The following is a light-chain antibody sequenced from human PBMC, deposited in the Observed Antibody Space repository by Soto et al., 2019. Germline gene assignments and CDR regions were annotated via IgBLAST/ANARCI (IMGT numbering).Light chain of an antibody. Sequence: VVTLSLATLSVSTGERATLSCRASQSVSSTCLGWDQQQPGQAPRVLIYGASSGATGFPDRFSGSGSGTDFTLIISRLEPVDSTVYCCQQYGSSPTTFGQGTMVDI. J-gene: IGKJ1*01. V-gene: IGKV3-20*01. CDR2: GAS. CDR3: QQYGSSPTT. CDR1: QSVSSTC.